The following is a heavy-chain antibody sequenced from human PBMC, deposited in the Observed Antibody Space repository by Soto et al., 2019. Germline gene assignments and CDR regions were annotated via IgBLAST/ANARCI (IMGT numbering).Heavy chain of an antibody. CDR2: IYYSGST. V-gene: IGHV4-61*01. D-gene: IGHD3-3*01. J-gene: IGHJ5*02. CDR3: AREITNDFWSGPGGNWFDP. CDR1: GGSVSSGSYY. Sequence: ETLSLTCTVTGGSVSSGSYYWSWIRQPPGKGLEWIGYIYYSGSTNYNPSLKSRVTISVDTSKNQFSLKLSSVTAADTAVYYCAREITNDFWSGPGGNWFDPWGQGTLVTVSS.